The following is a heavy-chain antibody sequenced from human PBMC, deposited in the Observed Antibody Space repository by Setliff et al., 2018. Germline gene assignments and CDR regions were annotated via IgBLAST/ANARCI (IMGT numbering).Heavy chain of an antibody. J-gene: IGHJ4*02. D-gene: IGHD5-12*01. CDR2: IYYSGST. Sequence: WETLSLTCTVSGGSISSSSYYWGWIRQPPGKGLEWIGSIYYSGSTYYNPSLKSRVTISVDTSKNQFSLKLSSVTAADTAVYYCARDGLRYYFDYWGQGTLVTVSS. V-gene: IGHV4-39*02. CDR1: GGSISSSSYY. CDR3: ARDGLRYYFDY.